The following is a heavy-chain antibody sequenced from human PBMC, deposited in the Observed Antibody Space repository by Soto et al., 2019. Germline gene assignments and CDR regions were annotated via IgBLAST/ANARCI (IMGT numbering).Heavy chain of an antibody. CDR2: ISSSGSTI. J-gene: IGHJ3*02. V-gene: IGHV3-48*03. CDR3: ARARLYYYDSSGYPDAFDI. Sequence: GGSLSLSCAASGFTFSSYEMNWVRQAPGKGLEWVSYISSSGSTIYYADSVKGRFTISRDNAKNSLYLQMNSLRAEDTAVYYCARARLYYYDSSGYPDAFDIWGQGTMVTVSS. CDR1: GFTFSSYE. D-gene: IGHD3-22*01.